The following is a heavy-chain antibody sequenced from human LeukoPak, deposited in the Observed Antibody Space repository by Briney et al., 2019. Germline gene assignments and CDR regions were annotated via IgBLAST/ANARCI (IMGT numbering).Heavy chain of an antibody. V-gene: IGHV3-30*02. CDR2: IRYDGSNK. Sequence: GGSLRLSCAASGFTFSSYGMHWVRQAPGKGLEWVAFIRYDGSNKYYADSVKGRFTISRDNAKNSLYLQMNSLRAEDTAVYYCARDKGDYDYVWGSWTFDYWGQGTLVTVSS. J-gene: IGHJ4*02. CDR3: ARDKGDYDYVWGSWTFDY. CDR1: GFTFSSYG. D-gene: IGHD3-16*01.